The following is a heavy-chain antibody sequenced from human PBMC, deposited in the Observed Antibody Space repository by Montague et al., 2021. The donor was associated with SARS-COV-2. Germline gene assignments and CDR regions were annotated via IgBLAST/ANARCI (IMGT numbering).Heavy chain of an antibody. V-gene: IGHV4-39*07. CDR3: AGKSITMVQGVSMGAFDS. CDR2: IHYSGST. Sequence: SETLSLTCTVSGGSISSSSYYWGWIRQPPGKGLEWIGSIHYSGSTYYNPSLKSRVTISVDTSKNQFSLKLSSVTAADTAVYYCAGKSITMVQGVSMGAFDSWGQGTMVTVSS. CDR1: GGSISSSSYY. D-gene: IGHD3-10*01. J-gene: IGHJ3*02.